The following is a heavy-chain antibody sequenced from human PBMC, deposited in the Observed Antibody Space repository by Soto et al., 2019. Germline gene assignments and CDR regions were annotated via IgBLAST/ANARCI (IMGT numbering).Heavy chain of an antibody. CDR1: GGTFSSYT. V-gene: IGHV1-69*02. CDR2: IIPILGIA. Sequence: QVQLVQSGAEVKKPGSSVKVSSKASGGTFSSYTISWVRQAPGQGLEWMGRIIPILGIANYAQKFQGRVTITADKSTSTAYMELSSLRSEDTAVYYCARGVLLWFGEMNYGMDVWGQGTTVTVSS. CDR3: ARGVLLWFGEMNYGMDV. J-gene: IGHJ6*02. D-gene: IGHD3-10*01.